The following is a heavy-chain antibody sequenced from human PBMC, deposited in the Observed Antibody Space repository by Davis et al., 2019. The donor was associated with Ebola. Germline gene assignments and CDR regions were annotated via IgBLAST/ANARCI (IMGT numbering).Heavy chain of an antibody. CDR1: GGTFSNSI. J-gene: IGHJ6*02. Sequence: SVKVSCKASGGTFSNSIISWVRQAPGQGLEWMGGVILVFGTITYAERFQGRVTITADESTNTVYMELSSLRSEDTAVYYCAIRITGPNEYYYTMDVWGQGTTVTVSS. V-gene: IGHV1-69*13. CDR2: VILVFGTI. D-gene: IGHD1-20*01. CDR3: AIRITGPNEYYYTMDV.